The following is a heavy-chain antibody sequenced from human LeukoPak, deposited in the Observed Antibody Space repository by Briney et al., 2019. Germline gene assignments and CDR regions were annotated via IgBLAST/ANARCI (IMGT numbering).Heavy chain of an antibody. CDR3: ARGESRHDYSNYGTLDY. Sequence: EASVKVSCKASGYTFTDYYMHWVRQAPGQGLEWMCWINPNSGGTNYAQKFQGRVTMTRDTSISTAYMELSRLRSDDTAVYYCARGESRHDYSNYGTLDYWGQGTLVTVSS. J-gene: IGHJ4*02. D-gene: IGHD4-11*01. CDR2: INPNSGGT. CDR1: GYTFTDYY. V-gene: IGHV1-2*02.